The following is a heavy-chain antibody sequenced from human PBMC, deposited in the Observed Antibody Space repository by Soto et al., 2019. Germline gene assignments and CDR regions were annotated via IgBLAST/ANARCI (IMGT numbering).Heavy chain of an antibody. CDR1: GFTFSSYG. D-gene: IGHD5-12*01. V-gene: IGHV3-30*18. CDR3: AKGEMATITSAFDI. CDR2: ISYAGSNK. J-gene: IGHJ3*02. Sequence: QVQLVESGGGVVQPGRSLRLSCAASGFTFSSYGMHWVRQAPGKGLEWVAVISYAGSNKYYADSVKGRFTISRDNSKNTLYLQMNSLRAEDTAVYYCAKGEMATITSAFDIWGQGTMVTVSS.